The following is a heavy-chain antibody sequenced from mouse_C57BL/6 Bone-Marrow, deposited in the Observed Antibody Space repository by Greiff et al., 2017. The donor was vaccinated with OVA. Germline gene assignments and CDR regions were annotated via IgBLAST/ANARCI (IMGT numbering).Heavy chain of an antibody. D-gene: IGHD3-3*01. Sequence: EVQRVESGGGLVQPGASLSLSCAASVFTFTDYYMSLVRQPPGKALEWLGFIRNKANGYTTEYSASVKGRFTISRDNSQSILYLQMNALRAEDSATYYCAKYEGTFFPFDYWGQGTTLTVSS. CDR2: IRNKANGYTT. V-gene: IGHV7-3*01. CDR1: VFTFTDYY. CDR3: AKYEGTFFPFDY. J-gene: IGHJ2*01.